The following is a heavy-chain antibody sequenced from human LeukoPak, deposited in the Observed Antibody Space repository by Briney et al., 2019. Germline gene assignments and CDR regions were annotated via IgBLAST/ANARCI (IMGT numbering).Heavy chain of an antibody. D-gene: IGHD3-10*01. CDR3: ASWPRQDWYGVRYYGMDV. J-gene: IGHJ6*02. CDR2: IIPIFGTA. CDR1: GGTFSSYA. V-gene: IGHV1-69*13. Sequence: SVTVSCTASGGTFSSYAISWVRQAPGQGLEWMGGIIPIFGTANYAQKFQGRVTIIADESTSTAYMELSSLRSEDTAVYYCASWPRQDWYGVRYYGMDVWGQGTTVTVSS.